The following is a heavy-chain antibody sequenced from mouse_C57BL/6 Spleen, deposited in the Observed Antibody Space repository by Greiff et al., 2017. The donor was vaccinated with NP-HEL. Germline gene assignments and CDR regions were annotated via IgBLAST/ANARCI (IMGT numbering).Heavy chain of an antibody. CDR2: IYPGSGNT. CDR3: ARFITTVVAGNYFDY. D-gene: IGHD1-1*01. J-gene: IGHJ2*01. CDR1: GYTFTDYY. Sequence: QVQLKQSGAELVRPGASVKLSCKASGYTFTDYYINWVKQRPGQGLEWIARIYPGSGNTYYNEKFKGKATLTAEKSSSTAYMQLSSLTSEDSAVYFCARFITTVVAGNYFDYWGQGTTLTVSS. V-gene: IGHV1-76*01.